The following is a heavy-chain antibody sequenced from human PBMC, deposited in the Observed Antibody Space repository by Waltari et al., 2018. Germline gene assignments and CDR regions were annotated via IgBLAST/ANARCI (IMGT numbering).Heavy chain of an antibody. J-gene: IGHJ4*02. D-gene: IGHD1-26*01. Sequence: QVQLQESGPGLVKPSETLSLTCTVSGYSISSGYYWGWIRQPPGKGLEWIGSIHHSGSTYYNPSLKSRVTISVDTSKNQFSLKLSSVTAADTAVYYCASVVGATHDYWGQGTLVTVSS. CDR1: GYSISSGYY. CDR2: IHHSGST. V-gene: IGHV4-38-2*02. CDR3: ASVVGATHDY.